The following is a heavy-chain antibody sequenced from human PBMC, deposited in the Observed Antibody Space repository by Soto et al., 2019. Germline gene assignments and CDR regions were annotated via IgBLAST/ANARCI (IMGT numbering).Heavy chain of an antibody. CDR3: ARVVASYYDILTGYHPTIGMDV. V-gene: IGHV4-59*01. Sequence: PSETLSLTCTVSGGSISSYYWSWIRQPPGKGLEWIGYIYYSGSTNYNPSLKSRVTISVDTSKNQFSLKLSSVTAADTAVYYCARVVASYYDILTGYHPTIGMDVWGQGTTVTVSS. D-gene: IGHD3-9*01. CDR1: GGSISSYY. CDR2: IYYSGST. J-gene: IGHJ6*02.